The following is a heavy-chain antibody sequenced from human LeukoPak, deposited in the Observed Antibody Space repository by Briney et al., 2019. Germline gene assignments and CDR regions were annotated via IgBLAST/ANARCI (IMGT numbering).Heavy chain of an antibody. CDR3: ARGGGGTAAAH. Sequence: SETLSLTGTVSGGPISSYYWSWIRQPPGKGLEWIGYIYYTGSTTYNPSLKSRITISVDTSKNQFSLRLRSVTAADTAFYYCARGGGGTAAAHWGQGTLVTVSS. V-gene: IGHV4-59*01. CDR2: IYYTGST. D-gene: IGHD6-25*01. CDR1: GGPISSYY. J-gene: IGHJ1*01.